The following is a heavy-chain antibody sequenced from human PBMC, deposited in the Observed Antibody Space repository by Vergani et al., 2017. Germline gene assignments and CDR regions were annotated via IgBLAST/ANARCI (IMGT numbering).Heavy chain of an antibody. CDR1: GFTFSSYW. Sequence: EVQLVESGGGLVQPGGSLRLSCAASGFTFSSYWMSWVRQAPGKGLEWVANIKQDGSEKYYVDSVKGRFTISRDNAKNSLYLQMNRLRAEDTAVYYCARKEWLLKVEAFDIWGQGTMVTVSS. V-gene: IGHV3-7*03. CDR3: ARKEWLLKVEAFDI. D-gene: IGHD3-3*01. CDR2: IKQDGSEK. J-gene: IGHJ3*02.